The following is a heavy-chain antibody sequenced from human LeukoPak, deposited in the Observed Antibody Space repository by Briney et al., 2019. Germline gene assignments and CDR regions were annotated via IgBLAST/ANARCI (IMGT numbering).Heavy chain of an antibody. J-gene: IGHJ6*02. V-gene: IGHV3-30*03. Sequence: TGGSLRLSCAASGFTFSSYGMHWVRQAPGKGLEWVAVISYDGSNKYYADSVKGRFTISRDNSKNTLYLQMNSLRAEDTAVYYCARGVGHPRYYYYYYGMDVWGQGTTVTVSS. CDR2: ISYDGSNK. D-gene: IGHD1-26*01. CDR1: GFTFSSYG. CDR3: ARGVGHPRYYYYYYGMDV.